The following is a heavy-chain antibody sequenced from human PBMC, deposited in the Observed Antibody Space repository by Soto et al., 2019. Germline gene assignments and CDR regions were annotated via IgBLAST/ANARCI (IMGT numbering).Heavy chain of an antibody. D-gene: IGHD2-15*01. CDR2: INHSGST. J-gene: IGHJ6*01. Sequence: PSVTRSLTCAVYGGSFSGYFWRWIRQPPWKGHEWIGEINHSGSTNYNPSLKSRVTISVDTSKNQLPLKLSSVTAADTAVYYCARDIVVVVAAGLDGMDVWGQGTTVTVSS. CDR1: GGSFSGYF. V-gene: IGHV4-34*01. CDR3: ARDIVVVVAAGLDGMDV.